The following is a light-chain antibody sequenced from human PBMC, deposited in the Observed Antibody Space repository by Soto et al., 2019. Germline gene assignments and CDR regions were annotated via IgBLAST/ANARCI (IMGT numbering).Light chain of an antibody. CDR1: QTISTD. Sequence: RVMTQSPATLSVSPGERATLSCMASQTISTDLAWYQQKPGQAPRLLIYRASTRATTFPARFSGGGSGTEFTLNISSLQSEDFAVYYCQHYKSWPWTFGQGTKVEIK. J-gene: IGKJ1*01. V-gene: IGKV3-15*01. CDR2: RAS. CDR3: QHYKSWPWT.